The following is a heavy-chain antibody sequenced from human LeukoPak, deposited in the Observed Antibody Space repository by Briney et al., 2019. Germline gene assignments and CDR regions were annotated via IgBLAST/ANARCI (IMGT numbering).Heavy chain of an antibody. CDR1: GFTFDDYA. D-gene: IGHD6-13*01. CDR2: ISWNSGSI. V-gene: IGHV3-9*01. J-gene: IGHJ4*02. Sequence: GGFLRLSCAASGFTFDDYAMHWVRQAPGKGLEWVSGISWNSGSIGYADSVKGRFTISRDNAKNSLYLQMNSLRAEDTALYYCAKGGRMAAASTFDYWGQGTLVTVSS. CDR3: AKGGRMAAASTFDY.